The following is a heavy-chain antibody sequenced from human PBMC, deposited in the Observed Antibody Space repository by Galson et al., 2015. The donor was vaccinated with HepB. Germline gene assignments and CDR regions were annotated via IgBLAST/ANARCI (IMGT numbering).Heavy chain of an antibody. J-gene: IGHJ5*02. V-gene: IGHV4-34*01. D-gene: IGHD3-3*01. CDR3: ARAVYYDFWNGFGP. CDR1: GGSFSTHY. Sequence: LSLTCAVYGGSFSTHYWSWIRQPPGKGLEWIGEINHSGATNYNPSLKSRVTISVDTSKNRFSLRLRSVTAADTAVYYCARAVYYDFWNGFGPWGQGTLVTVSS. CDR2: INHSGAT.